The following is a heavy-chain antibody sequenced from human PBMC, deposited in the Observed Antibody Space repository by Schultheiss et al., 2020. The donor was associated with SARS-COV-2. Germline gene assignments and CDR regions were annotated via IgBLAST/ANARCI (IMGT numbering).Heavy chain of an antibody. CDR2: IYHSGST. CDR3: ASLPSYSGSYWDFDY. D-gene: IGHD1-26*01. CDR1: GYSISSGYY. J-gene: IGHJ4*02. Sequence: SQTLSLTCAVSGYSISSGYYWGWIRQPPGKGLEWIGSIYHSGSTYYNPSLKSRVTISVDTSKNQFSLKLSSVTAADTAVYYCASLPSYSGSYWDFDYWGQGTLVTVSS. V-gene: IGHV4-38-2*01.